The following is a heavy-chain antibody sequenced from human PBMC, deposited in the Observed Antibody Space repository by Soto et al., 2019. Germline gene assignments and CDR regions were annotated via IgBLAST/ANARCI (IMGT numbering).Heavy chain of an antibody. Sequence: SETLSLTCAVYGGSFSGYYWSWIRQPPGKGLEWIGEINHSGSTNYNPSLKSRVTISVNTSKNQFSMKLSSVTAADTAVYYCARVGCSSTSCYRWLRGHHWFDPWGQGTLVTVS. CDR3: ARVGCSSTSCYRWLRGHHWFDP. CDR1: GGSFSGYY. V-gene: IGHV4-34*01. D-gene: IGHD2-2*02. J-gene: IGHJ5*02. CDR2: INHSGST.